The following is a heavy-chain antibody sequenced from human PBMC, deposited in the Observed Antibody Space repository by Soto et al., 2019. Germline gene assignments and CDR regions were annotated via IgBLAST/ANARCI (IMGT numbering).Heavy chain of an antibody. D-gene: IGHD3-10*01. V-gene: IGHV3-11*01. J-gene: IGHJ5*02. CDR3: ASRLLRVLRGRSGFDP. CDR2: ISSSGSTI. Sequence: QVQLVESGGGLVKPGGSLRLSCAASGFTFSDYYMSWIRQAPGKGLEWVAYISSSGSTIYYADSVKGRFTISRDNAKNSLYLQMNSLRAEDTAVYYCASRLLRVLRGRSGFDPWGQGTLVTVSS. CDR1: GFTFSDYY.